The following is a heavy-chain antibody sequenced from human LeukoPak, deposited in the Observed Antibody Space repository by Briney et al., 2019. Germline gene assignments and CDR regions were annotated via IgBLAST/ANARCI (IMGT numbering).Heavy chain of an antibody. Sequence: NPSETLSLTCAVYGGSFSGYYWSWIRQPPGKGLEWIGEINHSGSTNYNPSLKSRVTISVDTSKNQFSLKLSSVTAADTAVYYCARGHYSPPYPDSSGGAYYFDYWGQGTLVTVSS. J-gene: IGHJ4*02. CDR3: ARGHYSPPYPDSSGGAYYFDY. CDR2: INHSGST. V-gene: IGHV4-34*01. CDR1: GGSFSGYY. D-gene: IGHD3-22*01.